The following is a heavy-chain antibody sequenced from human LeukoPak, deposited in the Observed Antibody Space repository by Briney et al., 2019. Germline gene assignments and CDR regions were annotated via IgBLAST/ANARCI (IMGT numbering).Heavy chain of an antibody. D-gene: IGHD3-10*01. CDR2: IHHSGNA. V-gene: IGHV4-4*02. J-gene: IGHJ4*02. Sequence: SETLSLTCAVSGGSINGDEWRNWVRQSPGKGLEWIGEIHHSGNAIYNPSLKSRVAISMDTSTNQFSLMLTSVTAADTAVYYCASRELNYYGSGSFGYWGQGTLVTVSS. CDR1: GGSINGDEW. CDR3: ASRELNYYGSGSFGY.